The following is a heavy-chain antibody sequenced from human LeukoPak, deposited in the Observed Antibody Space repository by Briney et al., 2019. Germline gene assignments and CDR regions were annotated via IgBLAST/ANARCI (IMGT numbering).Heavy chain of an antibody. CDR1: GGSISSYW. CDR3: ARVEGSSWYQIDY. J-gene: IGHJ4*02. D-gene: IGHD6-13*01. CDR2: IYHSGST. V-gene: IGHV4-59*01. Sequence: SETLSLTCTVSGGSISSYWWSWIRQPPGKGLEWIGYIYHSGSTNYNPSLKSRVTMSVDTSKNQLSLKLSSVTAADTAVYYCARVEGSSWYQIDYWGQGTLVTVSS.